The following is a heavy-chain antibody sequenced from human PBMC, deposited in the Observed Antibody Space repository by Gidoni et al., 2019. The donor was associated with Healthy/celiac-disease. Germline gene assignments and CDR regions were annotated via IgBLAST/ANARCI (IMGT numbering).Heavy chain of an antibody. J-gene: IGHJ1*01. CDR3: ARSSNRGLGYFQH. CDR2: IYYSGST. D-gene: IGHD3-10*01. V-gene: IGHV4-39*01. Sequence: QLQLQESGPGLVKPSETLSLTCTVSGGSISSSSYYWGWIRQPPGKGLEWIGSIYYSGSTYYNPSLKSRVTISVDTSKNQFSLKLSSVTAADTAVYYCARSSNRGLGYFQHWGQGTLVTVSS. CDR1: GGSISSSSYY.